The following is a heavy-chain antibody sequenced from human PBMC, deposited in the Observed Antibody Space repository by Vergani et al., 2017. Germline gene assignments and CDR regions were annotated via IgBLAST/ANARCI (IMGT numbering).Heavy chain of an antibody. D-gene: IGHD2-15*01. Sequence: QVQLVQSGAEVKKPGSSVKVSCKASGGTFSSYAISWVRQAPGQGLEWMGGIIPIFGTANYAQKFQGRVTITADESTSTAYMELSSLRSEDTAVYYCARIWSGGSCYWLRYSFDIWGQGTMVTVSS. CDR1: GGTFSSYA. CDR3: ARIWSGGSCYWLRYSFDI. V-gene: IGHV1-69*01. J-gene: IGHJ3*02. CDR2: IIPIFGTA.